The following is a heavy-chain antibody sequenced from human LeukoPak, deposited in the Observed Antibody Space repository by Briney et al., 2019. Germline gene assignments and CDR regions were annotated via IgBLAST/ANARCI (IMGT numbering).Heavy chain of an antibody. J-gene: IGHJ4*02. V-gene: IGHV4-59*11. CDR3: ARSDGAGATDY. CDR1: GGSLSSHY. Sequence: SETLSLTCSVSGGSLSSHYWSWMRQPPGKGLEWIGYIYYTGSTDYNPSLKSRVTISVDTSKNQLSLKLSSVTAADAAVYYCARSDGAGATDYWGQGTLVTVSS. D-gene: IGHD1-26*01. CDR2: IYYTGST.